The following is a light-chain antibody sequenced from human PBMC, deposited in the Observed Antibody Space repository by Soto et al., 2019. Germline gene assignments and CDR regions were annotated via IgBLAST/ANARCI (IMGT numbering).Light chain of an antibody. V-gene: IGKV4-1*01. CDR1: QSVLYSSNNKNY. Sequence: DIVMTQSPDSLAVSLGERATINCKSSQSVLYSSNNKNYLAWYQQKPGQPPKLLIYWASTRESGVPDRFSGSGSGTDFTLPTSSLQAENVAVYYCQQYYSTPFTFVPETKVAIK. J-gene: IGKJ3*01. CDR3: QQYYSTPFT. CDR2: WAS.